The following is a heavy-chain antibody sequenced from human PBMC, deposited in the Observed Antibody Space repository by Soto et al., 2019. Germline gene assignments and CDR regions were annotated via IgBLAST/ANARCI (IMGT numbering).Heavy chain of an antibody. Sequence: QVQLVQSGGEVKKPGASVKVSCKTSGYTFTRYGISWVRQAPGQGLEWMGWISGYNGDTNYAQKFQDRVTMTIDTSTTTVYMELRSLTSDDTAVYSCAKNGQLPYYSYGMAVWGQGTTVTVSS. V-gene: IGHV1-18*01. CDR1: GYTFTRYG. D-gene: IGHD1-26*01. CDR2: ISGYNGDT. CDR3: AKNGQLPYYSYGMAV. J-gene: IGHJ6*02.